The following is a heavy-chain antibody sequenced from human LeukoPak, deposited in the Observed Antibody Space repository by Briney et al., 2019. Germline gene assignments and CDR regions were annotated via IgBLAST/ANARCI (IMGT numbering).Heavy chain of an antibody. CDR3: AGIGYCSGGSCYGGQVRFDP. CDR2: IIPIFGTA. V-gene: IGHV1-69*05. D-gene: IGHD2-15*01. J-gene: IGHJ5*02. CDR1: VGTFSSYA. Sequence: ASVKVSCKASVGTFSSYAISWVRQAPGQGLEWMGGIIPIFGTANYAQKFQGRVTITTDESTSTAYMELSSLRSEDTAVYYCAGIGYCSGGSCYGGQVRFDPWGQETLVTVSS.